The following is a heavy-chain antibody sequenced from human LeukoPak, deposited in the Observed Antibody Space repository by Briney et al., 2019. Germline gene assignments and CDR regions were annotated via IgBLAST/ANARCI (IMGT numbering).Heavy chain of an antibody. J-gene: IGHJ4*02. CDR2: ISSSSSYV. V-gene: IGHV3-21*01. CDR3: ASPQAAAGTRGFGY. Sequence: GRSLRLSCAASGFTFSTYSMNWVRQAPGKGLEWVSSISSSSSYVYYADSVKGRFTISRDNAKNSLYLQMNSLRAEDTAVYYCASPQAAAGTRGFGYWGQGTLVTVSS. CDR1: GFTFSTYS. D-gene: IGHD6-13*01.